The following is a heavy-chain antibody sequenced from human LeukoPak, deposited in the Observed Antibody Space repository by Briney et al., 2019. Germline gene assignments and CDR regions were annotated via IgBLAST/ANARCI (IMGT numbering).Heavy chain of an antibody. D-gene: IGHD6-13*01. Sequence: PGGSLRLSCAASGFTFSTYAMSWVRQAPGKGLEWASAISGSGGSTYYADSVKGRFTISRDNSKNTLYLQMNSLRAEDTAVYYCAKDLGSSKDYWGQGTLVTVSS. V-gene: IGHV3-23*01. CDR2: ISGSGGST. CDR3: AKDLGSSKDY. CDR1: GFTFSTYA. J-gene: IGHJ4*02.